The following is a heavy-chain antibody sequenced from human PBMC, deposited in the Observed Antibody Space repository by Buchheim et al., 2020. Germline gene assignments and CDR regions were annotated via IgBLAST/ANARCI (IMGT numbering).Heavy chain of an antibody. CDR3: ARRRYYDRYYFDY. J-gene: IGHJ4*02. V-gene: IGHV4-39*01. CDR2: IYYSGST. Sequence: VQLVESGGGLVQPGGSLRLSCAASGFTFSSYWMSWVRQPPGKGLEWIGSIYYSGSTYYNPSLKSRVTISVDTSKNQFSLKLSSVTAADTAVYYCARRRYYDRYYFDYWGQGTL. CDR1: GFTFSSYW. D-gene: IGHD3-22*01.